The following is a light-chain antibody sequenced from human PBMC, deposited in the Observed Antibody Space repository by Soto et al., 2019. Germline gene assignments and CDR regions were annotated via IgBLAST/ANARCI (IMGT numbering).Light chain of an antibody. V-gene: IGLV2-14*03. Sequence: QSALTQPACVSGSPGQSITLSCTGTSSDIGDYDYVSWYQRHPGKVPKLIIYDVNNRPSGVSDRFSGSKSGNTASLTISGLQAEDEADYYCTSYSSGSTHVVFGGGTKLTVL. CDR1: SSDIGDYDY. J-gene: IGLJ2*01. CDR2: DVN. CDR3: TSYSSGSTHVV.